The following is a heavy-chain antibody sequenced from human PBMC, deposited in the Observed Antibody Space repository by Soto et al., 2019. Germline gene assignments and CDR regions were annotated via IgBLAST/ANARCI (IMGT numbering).Heavy chain of an antibody. D-gene: IGHD4-17*01. J-gene: IGHJ4*02. CDR3: ARGSPVTTGY. CDR2: TYHSGST. V-gene: IGHV4-30-2*01. Sequence: SETLSLTCAVSGGSISSGGYSWSWIRQPPGKGLEWIGYTYHSGSTYYNPSLKSRVTISVDRSKNQFSLKLSSVTAADTAVYYCARGSPVTTGYWGQGTLVTVSS. CDR1: GGSISSGGYS.